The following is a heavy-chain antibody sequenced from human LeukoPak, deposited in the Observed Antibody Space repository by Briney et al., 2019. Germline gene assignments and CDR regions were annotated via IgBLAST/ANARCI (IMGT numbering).Heavy chain of an antibody. V-gene: IGHV4-59*08. CDR1: GGSISSYY. Sequence: PSETLSLTCTVSGGSISSYYWSWIRQPPGKGLEWIGYIYYSGSTNYNPSLNSRVTISVDTSKNQFSLKLTSVTAADTAVYYCARGRSGSYHSPFDYWGQGTLVTVSS. CDR2: IYYSGST. CDR3: ARGRSGSYHSPFDY. J-gene: IGHJ4*02. D-gene: IGHD1-26*01.